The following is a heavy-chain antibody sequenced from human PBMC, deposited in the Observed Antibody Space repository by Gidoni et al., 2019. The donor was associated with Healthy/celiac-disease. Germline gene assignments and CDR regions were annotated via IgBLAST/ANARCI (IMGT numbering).Heavy chain of an antibody. D-gene: IGHD3-16*01. CDR3: AREEDYVWGSYMDY. V-gene: IGHV3-21*01. CDR1: GSTFSSYS. J-gene: IGHJ4*02. Sequence: EVQLVESGGGLVKPGGSLRPSCAASGSTFSSYSMNWVRQAPGKGLEWVSSISSSSSYIYYADSVKGRFTISRDNAKNSLYLQMNSLRAEDTAVYYCAREEDYVWGSYMDYWGQGTLVTVSS. CDR2: ISSSSSYI.